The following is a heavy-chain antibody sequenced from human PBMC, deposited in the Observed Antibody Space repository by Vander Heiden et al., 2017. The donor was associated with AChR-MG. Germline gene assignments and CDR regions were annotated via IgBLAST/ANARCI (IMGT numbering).Heavy chain of an antibody. J-gene: IGHJ6*02. D-gene: IGHD6-13*01. V-gene: IGHV4-4*02. CDR1: GGSISSRNW. Sequence: QVQLQESGPGLVKPSGTLSLTCAVSGGSISSRNWWSWVRQPPGKGLEWIGEIYHSGSTNYNPSLKSRVTISVDKSKNQFSLKLSSVTAADTAVYYCARAYSSSWYVYYYYGMDVWGQGTTVTVSS. CDR2: IYHSGST. CDR3: ARAYSSSWYVYYYYGMDV.